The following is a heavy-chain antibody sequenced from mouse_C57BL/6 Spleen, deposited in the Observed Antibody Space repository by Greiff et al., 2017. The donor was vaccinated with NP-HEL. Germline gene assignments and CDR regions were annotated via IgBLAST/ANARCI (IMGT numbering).Heavy chain of an antibody. CDR3: ARGVYYYGSSYGAMDY. J-gene: IGHJ4*01. CDR2: INPSNGGT. V-gene: IGHV1-53*01. Sequence: QVQLQQPGTELVKPGASVKLSCKASGYTFTSYWMHWVKQRPGQGLEWIGNINPSNGGTNYNEKFKSKATLTVDKSSSTAYMQLSSLTSEDSAVYYCARGVYYYGSSYGAMDYWGQGTSVTVSS. CDR1: GYTFTSYW. D-gene: IGHD1-1*01.